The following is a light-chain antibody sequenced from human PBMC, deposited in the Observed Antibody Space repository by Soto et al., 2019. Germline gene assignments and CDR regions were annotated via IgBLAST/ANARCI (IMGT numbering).Light chain of an antibody. J-gene: IGKJ2*01. CDR3: QQYNSYSRT. CDR2: KAS. CDR1: QSISSW. V-gene: IGKV1-5*03. Sequence: DIQMTQSPSALSASVGDRVTITCRARQSISSWLAWYQQKPGRAPKLLIYKASSLESGVPSRFSGSGSGTEFTLTISSLQPDDFAIYYCQQYNSYSRTFGQGTKLEIK.